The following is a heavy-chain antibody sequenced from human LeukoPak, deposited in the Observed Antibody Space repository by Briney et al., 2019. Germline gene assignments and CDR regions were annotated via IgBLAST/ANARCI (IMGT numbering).Heavy chain of an antibody. J-gene: IGHJ4*02. CDR1: GFTFGNYW. Sequence: GGSLRLSCAASGFTFGNYWMHWVRQAPGKGLAWVSRINTDGSSTSYADSVKGRFTISRDNAKNTLYLQMNSLRAEDTAVYYCARSLLYYYDSSGPENWGQGSLVTVSS. CDR3: ARSLLYYYDSSGPEN. V-gene: IGHV3-74*01. D-gene: IGHD3-22*01. CDR2: INTDGSST.